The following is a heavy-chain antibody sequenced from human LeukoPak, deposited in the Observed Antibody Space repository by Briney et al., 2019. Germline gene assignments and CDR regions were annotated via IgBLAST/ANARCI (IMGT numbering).Heavy chain of an antibody. CDR1: GYIFTSYG. D-gene: IGHD3-22*01. CDR2: INPNSGGT. CDR3: ARDYYDSGGYYSPLGY. Sequence: GASVKVSCKASGYIFTSYGISWVRQAPGQGLEWMGWINPNSGGTNYAQKFQGRVTMTRDTSISTAYMELSRLRSDDTAVYYCARDYYDSGGYYSPLGYWGQGTLVTVSS. V-gene: IGHV1-2*02. J-gene: IGHJ4*02.